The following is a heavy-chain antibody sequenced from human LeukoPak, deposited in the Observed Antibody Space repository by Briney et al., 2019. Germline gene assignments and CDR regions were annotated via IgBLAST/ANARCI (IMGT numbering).Heavy chain of an antibody. J-gene: IGHJ3*02. Sequence: SETLSLTCTVSGGSISSYYWSWIRQPPGKGLEWIGYIYYSGSTNYNPSLKRRVTISVDTSKNQFSLKFSSVTAADTAVYYCAREAANAFDIWGQGTMVTVSS. CDR1: GGSISSYY. CDR2: IYYSGST. V-gene: IGHV4-59*01. CDR3: AREAANAFDI.